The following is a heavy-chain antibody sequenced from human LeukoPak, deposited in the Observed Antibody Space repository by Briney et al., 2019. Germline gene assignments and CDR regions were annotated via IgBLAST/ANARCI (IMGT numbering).Heavy chain of an antibody. D-gene: IGHD2-8*01. CDR2: ISAYNGNT. CDR1: GYTFTSYD. V-gene: IGHV1-18*01. CDR3: ARAGCWNNGVCYAHFDY. J-gene: IGHJ4*02. Sequence: GASVKVSCKASGYTFTSYDIRWVRQAPGQGLEWMGWISAYNGNTNYAQKLQGRVTMTTDTSTSTAYMELSRLRSDDTAVYYCARAGCWNNGVCYAHFDYWGQGTLVTV.